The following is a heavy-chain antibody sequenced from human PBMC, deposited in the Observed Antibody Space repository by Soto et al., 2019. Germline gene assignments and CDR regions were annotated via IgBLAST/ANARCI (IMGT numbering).Heavy chain of an antibody. D-gene: IGHD3-22*01. V-gene: IGHV3-30*18. J-gene: IGHJ4*02. Sequence: QVQLVESGGGEVQPGRSLRLSCAASGFTFSSYGIDWVRQAPGNGLEWVAVISYDGSKKNYLDSVKGRFTISRDNSKNTMYLEMNSLRAEDTAIYYCAKDTYYHDTSGYYVFDYWGQGTLVTVSS. CDR1: GFTFSSYG. CDR3: AKDTYYHDTSGYYVFDY. CDR2: ISYDGSKK.